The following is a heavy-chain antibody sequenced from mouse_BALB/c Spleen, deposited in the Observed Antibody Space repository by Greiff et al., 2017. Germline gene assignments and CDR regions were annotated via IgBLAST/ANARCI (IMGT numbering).Heavy chain of an antibody. CDR3: ARDDYDYAMDY. D-gene: IGHD2-4*01. J-gene: IGHJ4*01. V-gene: IGHV5-17*02. Sequence: EVMLVESGGGLVQPGGSRNLSCAASGFTFGGFGMHWVRQAPGKGLEWVAYISSGSSTIYYADTVKGRFTISRDNPKNTLFLQMTSLRSEDTAMYYCARDDYDYAMDYWGQGTSVTVSS. CDR1: GFTFGGFG. CDR2: ISSGSSTI.